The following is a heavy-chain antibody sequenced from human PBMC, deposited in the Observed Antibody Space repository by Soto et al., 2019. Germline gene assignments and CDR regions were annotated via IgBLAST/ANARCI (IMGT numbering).Heavy chain of an antibody. V-gene: IGHV1-18*01. Sequence: QVQLVQSGAEVKKPGASVKVSCKASGYTFTSYGISWVRQAPGQGLEWMGWISAYNGNTNYAQKLQSRVTMTTDTSTSTAYMELRSLRSDDTAVYYCARDLGDIVVVPAAMYPWFDPWGQGTLVTVSS. CDR1: GYTFTSYG. CDR3: ARDLGDIVVVPAAMYPWFDP. J-gene: IGHJ5*02. CDR2: ISAYNGNT. D-gene: IGHD2-2*01.